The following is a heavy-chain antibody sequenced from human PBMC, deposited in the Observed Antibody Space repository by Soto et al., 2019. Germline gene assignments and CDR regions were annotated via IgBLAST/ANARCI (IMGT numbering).Heavy chain of an antibody. CDR2: IWYDGSNK. D-gene: IGHD5-12*01. CDR3: ARARGGYGGLDY. V-gene: IGHV3-33*01. Sequence: QVQLVESGGGVVQPGRSLRLSCAASGFTFSSYGMHWVRQAPGKGLEWVAVIWYDGSNKYYADSVKGRFTISRDNSKNTLYRQMNGLRAGDTAVYYCARARGGYGGLDYWGQGTLVTVSP. CDR1: GFTFSSYG. J-gene: IGHJ4*02.